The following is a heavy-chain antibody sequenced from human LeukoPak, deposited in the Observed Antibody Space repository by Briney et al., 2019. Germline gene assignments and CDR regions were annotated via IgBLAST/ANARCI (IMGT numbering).Heavy chain of an antibody. CDR3: VRGGSYTFDP. J-gene: IGHJ5*02. CDR2: IKEDGSEK. CDR1: GFTLSHYW. V-gene: IGHV3-7*01. Sequence: GGSLRLSCSAFGFTLSHYWMTWVRQAPGKGLEWVASIKEDGSEKSYVDSVKGRFTISRDNAKNSLYLQMNSLGAEGRAVYYCVRGGSYTFDPWGQGILVTVSS. D-gene: IGHD1-26*01.